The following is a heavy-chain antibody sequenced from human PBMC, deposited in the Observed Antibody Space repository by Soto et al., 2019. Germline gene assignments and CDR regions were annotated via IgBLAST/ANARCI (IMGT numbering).Heavy chain of an antibody. CDR3: AKALYYGDYFPCYFDY. CDR2: ISGSGGST. V-gene: IGHV3-23*01. Sequence: EVQLLESGGGLVQPGGSLRLSCAASGFTFSSYAMSWVRQAPGKGLEWVSAISGSGGSTYYADSVKGRFTISRDNSKNTLDLQMNSLRAEDTAVYYCAKALYYGDYFPCYFDYWGQGTLVAVSS. D-gene: IGHD4-17*01. CDR1: GFTFSSYA. J-gene: IGHJ4*02.